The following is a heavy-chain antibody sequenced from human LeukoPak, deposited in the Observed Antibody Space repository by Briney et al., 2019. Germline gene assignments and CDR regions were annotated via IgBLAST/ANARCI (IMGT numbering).Heavy chain of an antibody. CDR2: IYSDSST. D-gene: IGHD4-23*01. V-gene: IGHV3-NL1*01. CDR3: ARDIYGANPFDY. CDR1: GFTFSSYG. Sequence: GGSLRLSCAASGFTFSSYGMHWVRQAPGKGLEWVSVIYSDSSTYYADSVKGRFNISRDNSKNTLYLQMNSLRAEDTAVYYCARDIYGANPFDYWGQGTLVTVSS. J-gene: IGHJ4*02.